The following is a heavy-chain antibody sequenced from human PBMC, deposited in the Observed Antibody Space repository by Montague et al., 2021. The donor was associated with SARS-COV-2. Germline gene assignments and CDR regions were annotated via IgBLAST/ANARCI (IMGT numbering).Heavy chain of an antibody. CDR3: ARGATRSFDH. J-gene: IGHJ4*02. D-gene: IGHD1-1*01. V-gene: IGHV4-59*01. CDR2: IFYSGST. Sequence: SETLSLTCSVSGDSLTYFYWSWLRQTPGKGLEWIGYIFYSGSTKYNPSLQSQVTFSVDTSRNQFSLNLDSVTAADTGVYYCARGATRSFDHWGQGVLVTVSS. CDR1: GDSLTYFY.